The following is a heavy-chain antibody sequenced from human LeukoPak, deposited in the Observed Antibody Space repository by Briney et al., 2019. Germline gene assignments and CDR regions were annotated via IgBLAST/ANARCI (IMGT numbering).Heavy chain of an antibody. CDR2: IKQDGSEK. CDR1: GFTFSSAW. Sequence: GGSLRLSCAASGFTFSSAWMSWVRQAPGKGLEWVANIKQDGSEKYYVDSVKGRFTISRDNAKNSLYLQMNSLRADDTAVYYCARGGTTFEKWGQGTLVTVSS. V-gene: IGHV3-7*01. D-gene: IGHD2/OR15-2a*01. CDR3: ARGGTTFEK. J-gene: IGHJ4*02.